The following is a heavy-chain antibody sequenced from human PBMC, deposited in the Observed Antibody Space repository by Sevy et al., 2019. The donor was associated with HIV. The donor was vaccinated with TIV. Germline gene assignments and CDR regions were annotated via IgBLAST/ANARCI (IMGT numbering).Heavy chain of an antibody. D-gene: IGHD5-18*01. Sequence: GGSLRLSCAASGFTFSSYGMHWVRQAPGKGLEWVSSISSSSSYIYYADSVKGRFTISRDNAKNSLYLQMNSLRAEDTAVYYCARRLDTAIDDYWGQGTLVTVSS. CDR1: GFTFSSYG. J-gene: IGHJ4*02. CDR2: ISSSSSYI. CDR3: ARRLDTAIDDY. V-gene: IGHV3-21*01.